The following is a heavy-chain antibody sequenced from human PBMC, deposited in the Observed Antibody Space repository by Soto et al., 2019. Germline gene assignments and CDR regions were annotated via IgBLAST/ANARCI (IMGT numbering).Heavy chain of an antibody. CDR2: IFDTGST. J-gene: IGHJ6*02. CDR1: GGSISSGNW. Sequence: QVQLQESGPGLVEPSGTLSLTCAVSGGSISSGNWWSRVRQPPGKGLEWIGEIFDTGSTNYNPSLKSRVTISIDKSKNQFSLKVTSVTAADTAVYYCARPYFFYGMDVWGQGTTVIV. D-gene: IGHD3-10*01. V-gene: IGHV4-4*02. CDR3: ARPYFFYGMDV.